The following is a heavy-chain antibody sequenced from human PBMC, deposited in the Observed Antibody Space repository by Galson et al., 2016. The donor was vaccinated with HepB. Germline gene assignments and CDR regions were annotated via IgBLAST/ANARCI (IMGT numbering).Heavy chain of an antibody. CDR2: SSPDDHDI. CDR1: GLSFTTSG. D-gene: IGHD3-10*01. V-gene: IGHV3-23*01. Sequence: SLRLSCAASGLSFTTSGICWVRRAPGQGLEWVSASSPDDHDITYADPVKGRFSVSRDKSKRTVSLQMDSLTVEDTGIYYCARLAVRNAYGGNDFWGQGTLVTVSS. CDR3: ARLAVRNAYGGNDF. J-gene: IGHJ4*02.